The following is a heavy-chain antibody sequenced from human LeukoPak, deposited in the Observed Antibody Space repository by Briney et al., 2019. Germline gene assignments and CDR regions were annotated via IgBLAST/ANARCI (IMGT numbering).Heavy chain of an antibody. CDR3: TRGLGIVGGTTILPDFEY. CDR2: INPSSGDT. V-gene: IGHV1-2*02. D-gene: IGHD2-21*02. CDR1: GYSFNDFY. Sequence: GASVKVSCKTSGYSFNDFYIHWVRQAPGQGLEWLGWINPSSGDTKYAQKFQGRVTMTRDSSITTAYMELNTLKSDDTAFYYCTRGLGIVGGTTILPDFEYWGQGALVSVSS. J-gene: IGHJ4*02.